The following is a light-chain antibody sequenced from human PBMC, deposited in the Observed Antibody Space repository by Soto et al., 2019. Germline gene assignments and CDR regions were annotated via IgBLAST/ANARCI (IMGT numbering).Light chain of an antibody. J-gene: IGLJ2*01. CDR3: SSYTPSSTLV. CDR1: SSDVGGYNY. V-gene: IGLV2-14*03. Sequence: QSALTQPASVSGSPGQSIIISFTGTSSDVGGYNYVSWYQQHPGKAPKLMIFDVRNRPSGVSDRFSGSKSGNTASLTISGLQAEDEADYYCSSYTPSSTLVFGGGTKVTVL. CDR2: DVR.